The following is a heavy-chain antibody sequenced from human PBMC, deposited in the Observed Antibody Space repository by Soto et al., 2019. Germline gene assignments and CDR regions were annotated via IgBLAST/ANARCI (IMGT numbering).Heavy chain of an antibody. V-gene: IGHV3-53*01. CDR3: ARVGLAARHFDY. Sequence: PGGSLRLSCAASGFTVSSNYMSWVRQAPGKGLEWVSVIYSGGSTYYADSVKGRFTISRDNSKNTLYLQMNSLRAEETAVYYCARVGLAARHFDYWGQGTLVTVSS. CDR2: IYSGGST. J-gene: IGHJ4*02. D-gene: IGHD6-13*01. CDR1: GFTVSSNY.